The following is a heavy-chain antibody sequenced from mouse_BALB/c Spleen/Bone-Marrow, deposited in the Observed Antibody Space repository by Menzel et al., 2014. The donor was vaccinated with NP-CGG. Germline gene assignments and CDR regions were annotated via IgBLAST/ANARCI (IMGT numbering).Heavy chain of an antibody. J-gene: IGHJ3*01. CDR3: AIYYRSSWFAC. CDR2: IWGDGNT. CDR1: GFSLTSYG. D-gene: IGHD2-14*01. V-gene: IGHV2-3*01. Sequence: QVQLKDSGPGLVAPSQSLSITCTVSGFSLTSYGVSWVRQPPGKGLEWLGVIWGDGNTNYHSALISRLSISKDNSKSQVFLKLNRLQTDDTATYYCAIYYRSSWFACWGQGTLVTVSA.